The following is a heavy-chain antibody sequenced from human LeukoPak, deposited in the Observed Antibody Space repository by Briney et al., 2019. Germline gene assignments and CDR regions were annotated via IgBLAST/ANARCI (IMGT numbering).Heavy chain of an antibody. Sequence: PSETLSLTCTVSGGSISSYYWSWIRQPPGKGLEWIGSIYHSGSTYYNPSLKSRVTISVDTSKNQFSLKLSSVTAADTAVYYCARVASSGQKLFDYWGQGTLVTVSS. D-gene: IGHD6-19*01. CDR2: IYHSGST. CDR1: GGSISSYY. V-gene: IGHV4-38-2*02. J-gene: IGHJ4*02. CDR3: ARVASSGQKLFDY.